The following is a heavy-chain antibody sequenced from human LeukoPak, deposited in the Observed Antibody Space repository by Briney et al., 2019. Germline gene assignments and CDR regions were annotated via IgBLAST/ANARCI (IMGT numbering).Heavy chain of an antibody. V-gene: IGHV5-51*01. Sequence: GESLKISCKGSGYSFTTYWIGWVRQMPGKGLEWMGIIYPGDSDSRYSPSFQGQVTISADKSISTAYLQWSSLKASDTAMYYCARHKVGAVVIRDYYYYYYMDVWGKGTTVTISS. D-gene: IGHD3-22*01. CDR1: GYSFTTYW. CDR3: ARHKVGAVVIRDYYYYYYMDV. CDR2: IYPGDSDS. J-gene: IGHJ6*03.